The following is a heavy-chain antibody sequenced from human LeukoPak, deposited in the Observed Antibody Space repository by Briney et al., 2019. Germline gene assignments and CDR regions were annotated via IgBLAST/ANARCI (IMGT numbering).Heavy chain of an antibody. CDR3: ARIQTYYDSSGYSFYIDY. V-gene: IGHV3-7*01. Sequence: GGSLRLSCAASRFTFTSYWMTWVRQAPGKGPEWVANIKQDGSEKYYVDSVKGRFTISRDNAKNSLYLQVNSLRAEDTAVYYCARIQTYYDSSGYSFYIDYWGQGTLVTVSS. D-gene: IGHD3-22*01. J-gene: IGHJ4*02. CDR2: IKQDGSEK. CDR1: RFTFTSYW.